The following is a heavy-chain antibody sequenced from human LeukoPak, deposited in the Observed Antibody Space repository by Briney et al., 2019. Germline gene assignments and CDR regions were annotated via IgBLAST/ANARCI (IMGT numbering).Heavy chain of an antibody. V-gene: IGHV3-23*01. D-gene: IGHD3-16*01. CDR2: ISGIGGNT. J-gene: IGHJ5*02. Sequence: PGGSLRLSCAASGFIFSNYAMSWVRQAPGKGLEWVSGISGIGGNTYYADSVKGRFTISRDNSQNTVSLQMNSLRAEDTAVYFCAKWGGGFDPWGQGTLVTVSS. CDR3: AKWGGGFDP. CDR1: GFIFSNYA.